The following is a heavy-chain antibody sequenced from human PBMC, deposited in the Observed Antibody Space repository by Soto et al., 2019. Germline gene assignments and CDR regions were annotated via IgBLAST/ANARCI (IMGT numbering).Heavy chain of an antibody. CDR2: IIPIFGTT. CDR3: ARDGMGTIVGGMDV. D-gene: IGHD7-27*01. V-gene: IGHV1-69*01. Sequence: QVPLVQSGAEVKNHGSSVKVSCKTSGGTFSNDAISWVRQAPGQGLEWMGGIIPIFGTTHYAQKFQDRVKLTADESTGTAYMELSSLRSEDTGVYYCARDGMGTIVGGMDVWGQGTTVTVSS. J-gene: IGHJ6*02. CDR1: GGTFSNDA.